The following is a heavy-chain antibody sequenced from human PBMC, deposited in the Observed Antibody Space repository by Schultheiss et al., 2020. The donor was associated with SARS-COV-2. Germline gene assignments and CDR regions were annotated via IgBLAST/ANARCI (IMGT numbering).Heavy chain of an antibody. J-gene: IGHJ6*02. D-gene: IGHD2/OR15-2a*01. CDR1: GYTFTGYY. CDR2: INPNSGGT. CDR3: ARPIDNSKGPPYGMDV. V-gene: IGHV1-2*06. Sequence: ASVKVSCKASGYTFTGYYMHWVRQAPGQGLEWMGRINPNSGGTNYAQKFQGRVTMTRDTSISTAYMELSSLRSEDTAVYYCARPIDNSKGPPYGMDVWGQGTTVTVSS.